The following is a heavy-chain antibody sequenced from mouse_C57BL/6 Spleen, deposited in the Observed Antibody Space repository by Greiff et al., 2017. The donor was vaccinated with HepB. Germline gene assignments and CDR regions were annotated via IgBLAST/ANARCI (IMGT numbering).Heavy chain of an antibody. CDR2: ISYDGSN. CDR1: GYSITSGYY. CDR3: ARGRGGMDY. J-gene: IGHJ4*01. V-gene: IGHV3-6*01. Sequence: EVQLQESGPGLVKPSQSLSLTCSVTGYSITSGYYWNWIRQFPGNKLEWMGYISYDGSNKYNPSLKNRISITRDTSKNQFFLKLNSVTTEDTATYYCARGRGGMDYWGQGTSVTVSS.